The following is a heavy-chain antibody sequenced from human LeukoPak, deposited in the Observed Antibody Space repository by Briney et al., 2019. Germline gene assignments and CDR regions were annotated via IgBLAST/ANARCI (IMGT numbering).Heavy chain of an antibody. CDR2: IYYSGST. V-gene: IGHV4-39*07. J-gene: IGHJ4*02. CDR1: GGSISSSSYY. D-gene: IGHD2-15*01. Sequence: PSETLSLTCTVSGGSISSSSYYWGWIRQPPGKGLEWIGSIYYSGSTYYNPSLKSRVTISVDTSKNQFSLKLSSVTAADTAVYYCARWGTYCSGGSCHFDYWGQETLVTVSS. CDR3: ARWGTYCSGGSCHFDY.